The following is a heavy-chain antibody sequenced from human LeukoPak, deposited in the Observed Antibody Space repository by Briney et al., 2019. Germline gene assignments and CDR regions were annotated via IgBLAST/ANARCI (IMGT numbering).Heavy chain of an antibody. CDR1: GYTFNTYG. J-gene: IGHJ6*03. CDR3: ARGAWELPVNYYYYYMDV. CDR2: ISGYNGKT. D-gene: IGHD1-26*01. V-gene: IGHV1-18*01. Sequence: GASVKVSCKSSGYTFNTYGITWVRQAPGQGLEWMGWISGYNGKTKYAQKIQDRVTMTTDTSTTTAYMELSSLRSEDTAVYYCARGAWELPVNYYYYYMDVWGKETTVTVSS.